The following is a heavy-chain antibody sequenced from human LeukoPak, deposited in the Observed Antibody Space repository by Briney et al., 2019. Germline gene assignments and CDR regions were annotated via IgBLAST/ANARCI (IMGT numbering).Heavy chain of an antibody. D-gene: IGHD2-15*01. Sequence: ASVKVSCKASGYTFTDYYIHWVRQAPGQGLEWMGWINPNSGGTNYAQKFQGRVTMTRDTSISTAHMELSRLRSDDTAVYYCARGLGCSGGSCSSGAFDIWGQGTMVTVSS. V-gene: IGHV1-2*02. CDR2: INPNSGGT. CDR1: GYTFTDYY. J-gene: IGHJ3*02. CDR3: ARGLGCSGGSCSSGAFDI.